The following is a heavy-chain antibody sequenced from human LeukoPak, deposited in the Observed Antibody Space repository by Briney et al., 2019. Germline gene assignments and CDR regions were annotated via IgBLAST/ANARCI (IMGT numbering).Heavy chain of an antibody. V-gene: IGHV3-30*18. CDR2: ISYDGSNK. Sequence: GRSLRLSCAASGFTLSSYGMHWVRQAPGKGLEWVAVISYDGSNKYYADSVKGRFTISRDNSKNTLYLQMNSLRAEDTAVYYCAKEGFYSGDAFDIWGQGTMVTVSS. CDR1: GFTLSSYG. CDR3: AKEGFYSGDAFDI. D-gene: IGHD2-15*01. J-gene: IGHJ3*02.